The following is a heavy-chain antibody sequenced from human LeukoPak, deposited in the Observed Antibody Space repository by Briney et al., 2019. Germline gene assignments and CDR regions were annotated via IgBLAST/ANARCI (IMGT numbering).Heavy chain of an antibody. D-gene: IGHD6-19*01. J-gene: IGHJ5*02. Sequence: GGSLRLSCAASGFTFSSYAMHWVRQAPGKGLEWVAVISYDGSNKYYADSVKGRFTISRDNSKNTLYLQMNSLRAEDTAVYYCARDREEQWLVLPSWFDPWGQGTLVTVSS. V-gene: IGHV3-30-3*01. CDR3: ARDREEQWLVLPSWFDP. CDR2: ISYDGSNK. CDR1: GFTFSSYA.